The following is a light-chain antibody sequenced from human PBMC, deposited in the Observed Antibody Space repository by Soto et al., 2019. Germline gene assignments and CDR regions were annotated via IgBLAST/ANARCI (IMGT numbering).Light chain of an antibody. CDR2: GVS. Sequence: EIVLTQSPGTLSLSPGERATLSCRASQSVSSSFLAWYQQKVGQAPRLLIYGVSSRATDVPDRFSGSGSGTDFTLTISRLEPEDFAVYYCQQYTDSRTFGQGTKVDI. J-gene: IGKJ1*01. CDR1: QSVSSSF. V-gene: IGKV3-20*01. CDR3: QQYTDSRT.